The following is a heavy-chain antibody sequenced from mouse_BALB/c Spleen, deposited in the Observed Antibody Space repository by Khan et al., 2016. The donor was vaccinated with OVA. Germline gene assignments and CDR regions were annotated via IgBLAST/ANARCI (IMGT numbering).Heavy chain of an antibody. CDR3: TNHGSSSAWFTY. J-gene: IGHJ3*01. D-gene: IGHD1-1*01. V-gene: IGHV1-7*01. CDR1: GYTFTSYW. CDR2: INPSTDYT. Sequence: QVQLQQSGAELAKPGASVKMSCKASGYTFTSYWMHWVKQRPGQGLEWIGYINPSTDYTEYNQKFKDKATLTADKSSSTAYMQLTSLTSDDSAVYYCTNHGSSSAWFTYWGQGTLVTVSA.